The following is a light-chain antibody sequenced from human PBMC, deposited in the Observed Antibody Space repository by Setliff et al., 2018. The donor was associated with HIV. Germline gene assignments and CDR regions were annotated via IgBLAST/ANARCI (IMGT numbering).Light chain of an antibody. V-gene: IGLV2-14*01. CDR2: EVS. CDR1: SSDVGAYNY. J-gene: IGLJ1*01. Sequence: ALAQPASVSGSPGQPITISCTGTSSDVGAYNYVSWYQQHPGKAPKLMIYEVSNRPSGVSNRFSGSKSGNTASLTISGLQAEDEADYYCSSYITNSTSYVFGTGTKVTVL. CDR3: SSYITNSTSYV.